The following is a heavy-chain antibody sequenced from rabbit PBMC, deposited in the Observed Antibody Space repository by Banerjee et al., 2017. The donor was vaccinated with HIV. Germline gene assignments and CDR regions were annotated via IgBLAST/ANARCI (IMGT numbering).Heavy chain of an antibody. J-gene: IGHJ4*01. V-gene: IGHV1S40*01. D-gene: IGHD1-1*01. CDR2: IVTGSSGTI. CDR1: GFSFSSSYH. Sequence: QSLEESGGDLVKPGASLTLTCTASGFSFSSSYHMCWVRQAPGKGLEWIACIVTGSSGTIYYASWAKGRFTISKTSTTVTLQMTSLTAADTATYSCARAAYASSSGYSHFNLWGQGTLVTVS. CDR3: ARAAYASSSGYSHFNL.